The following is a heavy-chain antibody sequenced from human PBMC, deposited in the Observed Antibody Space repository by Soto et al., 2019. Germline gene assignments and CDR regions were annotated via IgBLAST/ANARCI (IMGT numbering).Heavy chain of an antibody. J-gene: IGHJ3*02. CDR3: AKGILLEPPGTRAFVI. D-gene: IGHD1-1*01. V-gene: IGHV3-23*01. Sequence: EVQLLESGGGLVQPGGSLRLSCVVSGFSLSTYVMSWVRQAPGKGLEWVSTVGRTTSTFYADSVRGRFTISRDNSNNALFLQMNSLRADDTALYYCAKGILLEPPGTRAFVIWGQGTMVIVSS. CDR1: GFSLSTYV. CDR2: VGRTTST.